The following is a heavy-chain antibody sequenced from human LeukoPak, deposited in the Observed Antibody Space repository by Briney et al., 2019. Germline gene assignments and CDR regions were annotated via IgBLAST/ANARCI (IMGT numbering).Heavy chain of an antibody. J-gene: IGHJ3*02. V-gene: IGHV4-34*01. D-gene: IGHD2-21*02. CDR1: GGSFSGYY. CDR3: ARDWYCGGDRYRGRYGAFDI. CDR2: INHSGST. Sequence: KTSETLSLTCAVYGGSFSGYYWSWIRQPPGKGLEWIGEINHSGSTNYNPSLKSRVTISVDTSKNQISLKLSSVTAADTAVYYCARDWYCGGDRYRGRYGAFDIWGQGTMVTVSS.